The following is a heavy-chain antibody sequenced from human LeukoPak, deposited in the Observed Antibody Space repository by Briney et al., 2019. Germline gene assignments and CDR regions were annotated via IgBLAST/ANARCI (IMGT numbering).Heavy chain of an antibody. CDR1: GGSISSGGYY. CDR2: IYHSGST. Sequence: SQTLSLTCTVSGGSISSGGYYWSCIRQPPGKGLECIGYIYHSGSTYYNPSLKSRVTISVDRSKNQFSLKLSSVTAADTAVYYCARDSVATSTDALDIWGQGTMVTVSS. V-gene: IGHV4-30-2*01. CDR3: ARDSVATSTDALDI. D-gene: IGHD2-2*01. J-gene: IGHJ3*02.